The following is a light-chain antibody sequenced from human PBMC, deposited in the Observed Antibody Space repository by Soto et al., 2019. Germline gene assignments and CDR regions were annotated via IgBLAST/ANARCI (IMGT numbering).Light chain of an antibody. CDR1: SSDIGAYNY. CDR2: EVS. J-gene: IGLJ3*02. Sequence: QSALTQPPPASGSPGQSVTISCTGTSSDIGAYNYVSWYQQHPGKAPKLMIHEVSKRPSGVPDRFSGSKSGNTASLTVSGLQAEDEADYYCSSYAGSNDRWVFGGGTKLTVL. CDR3: SSYAGSNDRWV. V-gene: IGLV2-8*01.